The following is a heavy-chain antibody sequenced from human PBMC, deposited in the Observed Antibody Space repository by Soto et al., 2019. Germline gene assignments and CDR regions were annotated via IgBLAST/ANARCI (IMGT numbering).Heavy chain of an antibody. D-gene: IGHD2-15*01. CDR1: GFTFSSYS. Sequence: EVQLVESGGGLVKPGGSLRLSCAASGFTFSSYSMNWVRQAPGKGLEWVSSISSSSSYIYYADSVKGRFTISRDNAKNSLYLQMNGLRAEDTAVYYCARGGPVVTPSPFDYWGQGTLVTVSS. CDR3: ARGGPVVTPSPFDY. CDR2: ISSSSSYI. V-gene: IGHV3-21*01. J-gene: IGHJ4*02.